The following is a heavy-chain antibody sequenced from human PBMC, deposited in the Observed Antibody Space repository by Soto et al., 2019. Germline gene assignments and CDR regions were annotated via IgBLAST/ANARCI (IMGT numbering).Heavy chain of an antibody. J-gene: IGHJ4*02. V-gene: IGHV3-23*03. CDR1: GFTFSDYT. CDR2: ILSDYNT. D-gene: IGHD6-19*01. CDR3: TRRTSGYFGY. Sequence: EVPLLESGGGLVQPGGSLTLSCAASGFTFSDYTMSWVRQAPGKVLECISVILSDYNTYYADSVRGRFTISRDNSNNTLYLEMNSLRAEDTAVYYCTRRTSGYFGYWGQGALVTVSS.